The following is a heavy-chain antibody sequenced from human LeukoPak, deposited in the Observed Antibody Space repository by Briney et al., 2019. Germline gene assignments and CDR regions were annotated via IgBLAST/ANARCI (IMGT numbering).Heavy chain of an antibody. CDR3: AKDSLRERIVGSTTRGVNDY. CDR1: GFTFSSYG. J-gene: IGHJ4*02. V-gene: IGHV3-30*02. CDR2: IRYDGRNK. D-gene: IGHD1-26*01. Sequence: PGGSLRLSCAASGFTFSSYGMHWVRQAPGKGLGWVAFIRYDGRNKYYADSVKGRFTISRDNSKNTLYLQMNSLRGEDTAVYYCAKDSLRERIVGSTTRGVNDYWGQGTLVTVSS.